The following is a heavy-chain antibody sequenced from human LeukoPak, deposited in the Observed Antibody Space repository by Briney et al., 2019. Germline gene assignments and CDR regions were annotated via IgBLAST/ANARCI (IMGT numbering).Heavy chain of an antibody. CDR3: ARDRAYGSGSYFGPHYFDY. Sequence: SETLSLTCTVSGGSISSYYWSWLRQPAGKGLEWIGRIYTSGSTNYNPSLKSRVTMSVDTSKNQFSLKLSSVTAADTAVYYCARDRAYGSGSYFGPHYFDYWGQGTLVTVSS. J-gene: IGHJ4*02. D-gene: IGHD3-10*01. CDR2: IYTSGST. V-gene: IGHV4-4*07. CDR1: GGSISSYY.